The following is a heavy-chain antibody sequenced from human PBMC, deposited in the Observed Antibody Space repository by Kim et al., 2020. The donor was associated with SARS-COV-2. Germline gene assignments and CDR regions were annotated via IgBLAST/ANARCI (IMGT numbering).Heavy chain of an antibody. V-gene: IGHV4-59*13. CDR1: GGSISSYY. CDR2: IYYSGST. CDR3: ARDKTERPYDYFYGMDV. Sequence: SETLSLTCTVSGGSISSYYWSWIRQPPGKGLEWIGYIYYSGSTNYNPSLKSRVTISVDTSKNQFSLKLSSVTAADTAVYYCARDKTERPYDYFYGMDVWGQGTTVTVSS. J-gene: IGHJ6*02. D-gene: IGHD1-1*01.